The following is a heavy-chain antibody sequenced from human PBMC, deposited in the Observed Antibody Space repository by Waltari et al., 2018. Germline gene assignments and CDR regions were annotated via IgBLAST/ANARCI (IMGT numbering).Heavy chain of an antibody. V-gene: IGHV3-7*01. CDR1: GFTFSSYW. CDR2: IKQDGSEK. D-gene: IGHD6-6*01. J-gene: IGHJ4*02. CDR3: AREVGQAARKRFDY. Sequence: EVQLVESGGGLVQPGGSLRLSCAASGFTFSSYWMSWVRQAPGKGLDWVANIKQDGSEKYYVDSVKGRFTISRDNAKNSLYLQMNSLRAEDTAVYYCAREVGQAARKRFDYWGQGTLVTVSS.